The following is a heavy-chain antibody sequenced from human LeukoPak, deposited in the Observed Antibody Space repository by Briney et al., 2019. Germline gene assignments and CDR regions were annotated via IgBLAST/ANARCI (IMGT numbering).Heavy chain of an antibody. Sequence: GGSLRLSCSASGFTFGDYAMNWFRQAPGKGLEWVGFIRSKAYGSMTEYAASVKGRFTISRDDSKSIAYLQMNSLKTEDTALYYCTRDRPRYDYGDYRDTFDIWGQGTMVTVSS. V-gene: IGHV3-49*03. CDR3: TRDRPRYDYGDYRDTFDI. CDR2: IRSKAYGSMT. J-gene: IGHJ3*02. D-gene: IGHD4-17*01. CDR1: GFTFGDYA.